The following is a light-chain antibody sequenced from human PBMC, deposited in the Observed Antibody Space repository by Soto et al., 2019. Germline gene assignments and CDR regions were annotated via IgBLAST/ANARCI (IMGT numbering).Light chain of an antibody. Sequence: QSALTQPASVSGSPGQSITISCTGTSSDVGSYNLVSWYQQHPGKAPKLMIYEGSKRPSGVSNRFSGSKSGNTASLTISGLQAEDEADYYCCSYAGSSTPHFGGGTKLTVL. V-gene: IGLV2-23*01. CDR1: SSDVGSYNL. J-gene: IGLJ2*01. CDR3: CSYAGSSTPH. CDR2: EGS.